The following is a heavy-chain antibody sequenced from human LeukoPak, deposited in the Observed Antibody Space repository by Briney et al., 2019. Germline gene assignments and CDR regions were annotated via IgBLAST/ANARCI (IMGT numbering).Heavy chain of an antibody. CDR1: GYSFTSYW. V-gene: IGHV5-51*01. D-gene: IGHD3-22*01. J-gene: IGHJ3*02. CDR2: IYPGDSDT. CDR3: ARVYESSGNPSAFDI. Sequence: GESLKISCKGSGYSFTSYWIGWVRQKPGKGLEWMGIIYPGDSDTRYSPSFQGQVTISADKSISTAYLQWSSLKASDTAMYYCARVYESSGNPSAFDIWGQGTMVTVSS.